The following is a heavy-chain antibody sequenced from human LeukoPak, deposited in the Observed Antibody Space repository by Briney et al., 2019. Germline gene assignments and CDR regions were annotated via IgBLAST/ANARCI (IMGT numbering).Heavy chain of an antibody. V-gene: IGHV3-64D*06. CDR2: ISSNGGST. CDR1: GFTFSSYA. Sequence: SGGSLRLSCSASGFTFSSYAMHWVRQAPGKGLEYVSAISSNGGSTYYADSVKGRFTISSDNSKNTLYLQMSSLRAEDTAVYYCVKTAIIAAAGTFFDYWGQGTLVTVSS. CDR3: VKTAIIAAAGTFFDY. D-gene: IGHD6-13*01. J-gene: IGHJ4*02.